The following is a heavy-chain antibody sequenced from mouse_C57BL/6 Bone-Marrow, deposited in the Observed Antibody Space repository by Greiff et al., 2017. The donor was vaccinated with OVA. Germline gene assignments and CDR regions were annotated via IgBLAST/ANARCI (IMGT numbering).Heavy chain of an antibody. CDR2: ISSGGSYT. J-gene: IGHJ3*01. CDR1: GFTFSSYG. Sequence: EVHLVESGGDLVKPGGSLKLSCAASGFTFSSYGMSWVRQTPDKRLEWVATISSGGSYTYYPDSVKGRFTISRDNAKNTLYLQMSSLKSEDTAMYYCARQGGYYSWFAYWGQGTLVTVSA. D-gene: IGHD2-3*01. V-gene: IGHV5-6*01. CDR3: ARQGGYYSWFAY.